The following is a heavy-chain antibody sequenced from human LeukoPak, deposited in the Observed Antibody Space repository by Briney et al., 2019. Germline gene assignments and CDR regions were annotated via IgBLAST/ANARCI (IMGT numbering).Heavy chain of an antibody. J-gene: IGHJ4*02. CDR3: ARHTTGDY. V-gene: IGHV5-51*01. Sequence: GESLQISCQASGSSFNTYWIGWVRQLPGKGVEWMGIIYPRDSDTRYSPSFQGQVTISADKSISTAYLQWSSLRASDTAIYYCARHTTGDYWGQGTLVTVSS. D-gene: IGHD1-1*01. CDR2: IYPRDSDT. CDR1: GSSFNTYW.